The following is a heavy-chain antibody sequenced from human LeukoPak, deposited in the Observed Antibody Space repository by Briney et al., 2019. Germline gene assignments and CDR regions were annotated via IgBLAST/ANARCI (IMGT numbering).Heavy chain of an antibody. V-gene: IGHV4-31*03. CDR2: IYYSGST. Sequence: PSQTLSLTCTVSGGSISSGGYYWSWIRQHPGKGLEWIGYIYYSGSTYYNPSLKSRVTISVDTSKNQFSLKLSSVTAADTAVYYCARETVGVTSAFDISGQGTMVTVSS. CDR1: GGSISSGGYY. J-gene: IGHJ3*02. D-gene: IGHD1-26*01. CDR3: ARETVGVTSAFDI.